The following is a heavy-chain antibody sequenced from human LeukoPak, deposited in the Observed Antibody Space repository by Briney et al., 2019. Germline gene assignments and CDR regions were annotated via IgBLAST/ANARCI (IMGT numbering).Heavy chain of an antibody. J-gene: IGHJ3*02. Sequence: SGPTLVNPTQTLTLTCTFSGFSLSTSGMCVSWIRQPPGKGLEWIGEINHSGSTNYNPSLKSRVTISVDTSKNQFSLKLSSVTAADTAVYYCARHVIYPGGLLDAFDIWGQGTMVTVSS. CDR3: ARHVIYPGGLLDAFDI. D-gene: IGHD1-26*01. CDR1: GFSLSTSGMC. V-gene: IGHV4-39*01. CDR2: INHSGST.